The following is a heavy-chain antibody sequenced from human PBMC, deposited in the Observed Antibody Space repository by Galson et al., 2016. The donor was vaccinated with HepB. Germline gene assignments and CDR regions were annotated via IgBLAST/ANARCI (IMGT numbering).Heavy chain of an antibody. CDR3: ARSIGVGYCSDTNCLPIRY. V-gene: IGHV4-39*01. CDR2: IYYDGST. Sequence: SETLSLTCTVSGGSISSSTYWWGWIRQPPGKGLEWIGTIYYDGSTYYSESLKSRVTISVDTSKNQFSLKLSSVTAADTGVYYCARSIGVGYCSDTNCLPIRYWGQGTLVIVSS. D-gene: IGHD2-2*01. CDR1: GGSISSSTYW. J-gene: IGHJ4*02.